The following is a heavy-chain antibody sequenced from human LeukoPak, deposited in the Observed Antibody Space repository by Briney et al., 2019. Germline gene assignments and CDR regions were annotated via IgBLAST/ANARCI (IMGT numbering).Heavy chain of an antibody. Sequence: GGSLRLSCAASGFTFSSYGMHWVRQAPGKGLEWVSVIYSGGSTYYADSVKGRFTISRDNSKNTLYLQMNSLRAEDTAVYYCARSPMVRGVEYWGQGTLVTVSS. V-gene: IGHV3-53*01. D-gene: IGHD3-10*01. J-gene: IGHJ4*02. CDR2: IYSGGST. CDR3: ARSPMVRGVEY. CDR1: GFTFSSYG.